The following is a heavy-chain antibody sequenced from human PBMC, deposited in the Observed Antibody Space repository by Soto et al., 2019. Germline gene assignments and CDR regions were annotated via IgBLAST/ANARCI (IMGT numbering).Heavy chain of an antibody. D-gene: IGHD6-19*01. CDR2: ISYDGREK. V-gene: IGHV3-30*04. CDR3: ARATLAVPRSFVEY. J-gene: IGHJ4*02. CDR1: VFTFSSYA. Sequence: PGGSLRLSCASSVFTFSSYAMHCVRHAPGKGLEWLAVISYDGREKYYADSAKGRFTISRDSSKNTAYLQMNSLRAEDTAVYYCARATLAVPRSFVEYWGQGTLVTVSS.